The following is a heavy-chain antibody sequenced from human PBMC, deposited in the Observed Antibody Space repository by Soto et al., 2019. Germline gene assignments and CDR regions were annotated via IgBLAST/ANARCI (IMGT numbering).Heavy chain of an antibody. CDR1: GASISSAGYY. Sequence: QVQLQESGPGLVKPSQTLSLTCTVSGASISSAGYYWSWIRQPPGKGLEWIGYIYQSGPTYHNPPFKTPATISVDTSKTQFSLKLTSATAADTAVYYSARDGRVSYGMAVWGHGTTVTVSS. J-gene: IGHJ6*02. V-gene: IGHV4-31*01. CDR2: IYQSGPT. CDR3: ARDGRVSYGMAV.